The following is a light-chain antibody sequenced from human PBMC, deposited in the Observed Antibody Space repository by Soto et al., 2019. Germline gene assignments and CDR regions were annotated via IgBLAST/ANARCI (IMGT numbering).Light chain of an antibody. V-gene: IGKV1-5*01. J-gene: IGKJ2*01. CDR2: DAS. Sequence: DIQLTQSPSTLSASVGDRVTITCRASQTFSTWLAWYQQKPGKAPKLLIYDASTLQSGVPSRFSGSGSGTEFTLSINSLQPDDFATYYCQHYNFFGQGTKLEIK. CDR3: QHYNF. CDR1: QTFSTW.